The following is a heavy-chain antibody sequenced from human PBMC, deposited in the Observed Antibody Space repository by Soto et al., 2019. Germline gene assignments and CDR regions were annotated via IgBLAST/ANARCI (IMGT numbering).Heavy chain of an antibody. Sequence: SETLSLTCTVSGGSISSYYWIWIRQPPGKGLEWIGYIYYSGSTNYNPSLKSRVTISVDTSKNQFSPKLSSVTAADTAVYYCARTLYDFWSGIHDYWGQGTLVTVS. D-gene: IGHD3-3*01. V-gene: IGHV4-59*01. CDR1: GGSISSYY. CDR2: IYYSGST. J-gene: IGHJ4*02. CDR3: ARTLYDFWSGIHDY.